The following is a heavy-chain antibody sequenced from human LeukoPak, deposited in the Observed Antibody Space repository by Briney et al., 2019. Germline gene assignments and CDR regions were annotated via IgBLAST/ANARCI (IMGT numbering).Heavy chain of an antibody. V-gene: IGHV3-15*07. CDR2: IKSKTDGGTT. CDR1: GFTFSNAW. Sequence: GGSLRLSCAASGFTFSNAWMNWVRQAPGKGLEWVGCIKSKTDGGTTDYAAPVKGRFTISRDDSKNIAYLQMNSLKTEDTAVYYCTRAGGYDFWIDCWGQGTLVTVSS. D-gene: IGHD3-3*01. CDR3: TRAGGYDFWIDC. J-gene: IGHJ4*02.